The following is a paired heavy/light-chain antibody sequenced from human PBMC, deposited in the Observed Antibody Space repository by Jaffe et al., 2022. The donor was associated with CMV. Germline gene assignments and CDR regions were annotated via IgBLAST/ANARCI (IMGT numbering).Light chain of an antibody. Sequence: EIVMTQSPATLSVSPGERATLSCRASQNIGGDLAWYQQKPGQAPRLLIFDASRRASAIPPRFSGSGSGTEFTLTISSLQSEDFAVYYCQQYKNWPLYTFGQGTKLEIK. CDR1: QNIGGD. V-gene: IGKV3-15*01. CDR2: DAS. J-gene: IGKJ2*01. CDR3: QQYKNWPLYT.
Heavy chain of an antibody. CDR1: GFTFRNYD. CDR2: VGAAGDT. Sequence: EVQLVESGGGLVQPGGSLRLTCVASGFTFRNYDIHWVRQVPGKGLEWVSGVGAAGDTHHRDSVKGRFTISRDNPKDSVYLQMSNLRAGDTAIYYCTRAAPDFVAGPGDAMDVWGQGTTVTVSS. V-gene: IGHV3-13*01. D-gene: IGHD5-12*01. J-gene: IGHJ6*02. CDR3: TRAAPDFVAGPGDAMDV.